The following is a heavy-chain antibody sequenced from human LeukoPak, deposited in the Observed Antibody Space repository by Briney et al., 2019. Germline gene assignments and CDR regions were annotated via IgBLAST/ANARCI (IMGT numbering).Heavy chain of an antibody. CDR2: IIPILGIA. CDR1: GGTFSSYA. Sequence: SVKVSCKASGGTFSSYAISWVRQAPGQGLEWMGRIIPILGIANYAQKFQGRVTITADKSTSTAYMELSSLRSEDTAVYYCAGDWSVGDGYNHPTGYWGQGTLVTVSS. D-gene: IGHD5-24*01. V-gene: IGHV1-69*04. CDR3: AGDWSVGDGYNHPTGY. J-gene: IGHJ4*02.